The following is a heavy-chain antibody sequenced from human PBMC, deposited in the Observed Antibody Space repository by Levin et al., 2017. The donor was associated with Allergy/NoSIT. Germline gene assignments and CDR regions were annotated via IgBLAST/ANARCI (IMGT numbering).Heavy chain of an antibody. J-gene: IGHJ2*01. V-gene: IGHV4-59*01. D-gene: IGHD1-26*01. CDR3: ARDIPGGSSGL. CDR2: ICYSGST. CDR1: GGSISSYC. Sequence: SETLSLTCTVSGGSISSYCWNWIRQPPGKGLEWLGYICYSGSTNYNPSLKSRVTISVDTSKNQFSLKLTSVTAADTAVYYCARDIPGGSSGLWGRGTLVTGSS.